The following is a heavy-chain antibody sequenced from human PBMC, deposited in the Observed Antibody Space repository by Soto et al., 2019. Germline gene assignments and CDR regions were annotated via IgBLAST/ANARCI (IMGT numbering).Heavy chain of an antibody. CDR3: AKERDGGVVVPAARNDY. CDR2: ISYDGSNK. J-gene: IGHJ4*02. D-gene: IGHD2-2*01. V-gene: IGHV3-30*18. CDR1: GFTFSSYG. Sequence: QVQLVESGGGVVQPGRSLRLSCAASGFTFSSYGMHWVRQAPGKGLEWVAVISYDGSNKYYADSVKGRFTISRDNSKNTLYLQMNSVRAEDTAVYYCAKERDGGVVVPAARNDYWGQVSLVTVSS.